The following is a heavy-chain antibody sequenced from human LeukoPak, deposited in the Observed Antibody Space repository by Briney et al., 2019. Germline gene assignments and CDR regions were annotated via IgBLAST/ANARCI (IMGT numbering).Heavy chain of an antibody. CDR1: GFTFSGSA. D-gene: IGHD3-22*01. Sequence: GGSLRLSCAASGFTFSGSAMHWVRQASGKGLEWVGRIRSKANSYATAYVASVKGRFTISRDDSKNTAYLQMNSLKTEDTAVYYCTKTRGDDSSGYYLFDYWGQGTLVTVSS. J-gene: IGHJ4*02. CDR2: IRSKANSYAT. CDR3: TKTRGDDSSGYYLFDY. V-gene: IGHV3-73*01.